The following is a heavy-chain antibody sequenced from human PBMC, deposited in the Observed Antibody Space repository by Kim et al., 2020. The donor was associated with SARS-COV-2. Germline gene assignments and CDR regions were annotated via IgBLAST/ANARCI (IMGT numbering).Heavy chain of an antibody. Sequence: GGSLRLSCAASGFTFSSYSMNWVRQAPGKGLEWVSSISSSSSYIYYAYSVKGRFTISRDNAKNSLYLQMNSLRAEDTAVYYCARVPRSGSYFYYFDYWGQGTLVTVSS. D-gene: IGHD3-10*01. V-gene: IGHV3-21*01. J-gene: IGHJ4*02. CDR2: ISSSSSYI. CDR1: GFTFSSYS. CDR3: ARVPRSGSYFYYFDY.